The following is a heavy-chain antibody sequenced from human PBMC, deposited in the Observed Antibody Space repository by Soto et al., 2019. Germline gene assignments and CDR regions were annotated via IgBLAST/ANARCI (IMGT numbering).Heavy chain of an antibody. J-gene: IGHJ4*02. D-gene: IGHD1-26*01. Sequence: GGSLRLSCEASGFTFSGSAMHWVRQASGKGLEWVGRIRSKANSYETAYAAWGKGRFTISREETKNTEYMKMNREKTEDTDGYYCTRVTGSFRHYWGQGTLVTVSS. CDR2: IRSKANSYET. CDR1: GFTFSGSA. V-gene: IGHV3-73*01. CDR3: TRVTGSFRHY.